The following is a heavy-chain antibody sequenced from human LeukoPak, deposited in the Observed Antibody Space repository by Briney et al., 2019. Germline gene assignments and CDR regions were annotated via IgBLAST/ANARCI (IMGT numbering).Heavy chain of an antibody. CDR1: GFTFSSYA. D-gene: IGHD6-19*01. CDR2: ISYDGSNK. V-gene: IGHV3-30-3*01. J-gene: IGHJ3*02. Sequence: PGGSLRLSCAASGFTFSSYAMHWVRQAPGKGLEWVAVISYDGSNKYYADSVKGRFTISRDNSKNTLYLQMNSLRAEDTAVYYCVGSSGIDAFDIWGQGTMVTVSS. CDR3: VGSSGIDAFDI.